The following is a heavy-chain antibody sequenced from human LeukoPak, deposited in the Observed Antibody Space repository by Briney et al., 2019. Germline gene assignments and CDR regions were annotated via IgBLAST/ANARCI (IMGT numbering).Heavy chain of an antibody. CDR1: GFTLSTYT. CDR2: ISPTGIST. CDR3: VRDFLGESGAGGP. D-gene: IGHD3-10*01. J-gene: IGHJ5*02. Sequence: GGSLRLSCAASGFTLSTYTMNWVRQAPGKGLEWVSSISPTGISTWYADSLKGRFTISRDNARNSLYLEGNSLRAEDAGVFYCVRDFLGESGAGGPWGQGTLVTVSS. V-gene: IGHV3-21*01.